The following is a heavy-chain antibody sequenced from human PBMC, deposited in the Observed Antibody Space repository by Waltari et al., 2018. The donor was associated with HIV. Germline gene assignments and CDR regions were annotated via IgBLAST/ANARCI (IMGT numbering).Heavy chain of an antibody. J-gene: IGHJ5*02. CDR1: GGSISSNRYY. Sequence: QLQLQESGPGLVKPSETVSLICTVSGGSISSNRYYWGWSRQPPGKGLAWIGGVYYSGSTYYHPSLKGRVAISVDTPKNHFALKLTSMTATDSAVYYWARGYCSSRACYTGSWFDPWGQGTLVTVSS. D-gene: IGHD2-8*01. V-gene: IGHV4-39*02. CDR2: VYYSGST. CDR3: ARGYCSSRACYTGSWFDP.